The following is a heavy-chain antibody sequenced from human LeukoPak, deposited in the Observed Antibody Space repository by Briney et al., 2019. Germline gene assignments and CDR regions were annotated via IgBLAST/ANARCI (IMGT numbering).Heavy chain of an antibody. Sequence: GGSLRLSCAASGFTFSSYSKNWVRQAPGKGLEWVSSISSSSSYIYYADSVKGRFTISRDNAKNSLYLQMNSLRAEDTAVYYCAREYTIFGVVITLAFDYWGQGTLVTVSS. CDR2: ISSSSSYI. V-gene: IGHV3-21*01. D-gene: IGHD3-3*01. J-gene: IGHJ4*02. CDR3: AREYTIFGVVITLAFDY. CDR1: GFTFSSYS.